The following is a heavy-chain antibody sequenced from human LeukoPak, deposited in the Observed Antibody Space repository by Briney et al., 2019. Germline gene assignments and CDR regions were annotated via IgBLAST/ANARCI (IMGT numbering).Heavy chain of an antibody. CDR1: GGSITSSSSY. CDR2: IYYSGST. J-gene: IGHJ4*02. Sequence: SETLSLTCTVSGGSITSSSSYWGWIRQPPGKGLEWIGTIYYSGSTYYNPSLKSRVTISVDTSKNQFSLKLSSVTAADTAVYYCARRPVSSNFDYWGQGTLVTVSS. D-gene: IGHD3-10*01. CDR3: ARRPVSSNFDY. V-gene: IGHV4-39*01.